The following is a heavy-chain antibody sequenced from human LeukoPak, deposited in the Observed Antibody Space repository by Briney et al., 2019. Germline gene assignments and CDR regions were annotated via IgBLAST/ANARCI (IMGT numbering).Heavy chain of an antibody. CDR1: GFPLTTYW. V-gene: IGHV3-7*03. CDR3: AKDPGDKDIDRWFDP. J-gene: IGHJ5*02. Sequence: PGGSLTLSCAATGFPLTTYWMSWVRQAPGKGLEWVANINEDGYEKYYVGSVKGRFTISGDNAKNSLYLHMSGLRVEDTAVYYCAKDPGDKDIDRWFDPWGQGTLVTVSS. CDR2: INEDGYEK. D-gene: IGHD7-27*01.